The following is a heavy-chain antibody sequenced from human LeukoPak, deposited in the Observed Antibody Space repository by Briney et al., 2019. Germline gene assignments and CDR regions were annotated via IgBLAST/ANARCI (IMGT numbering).Heavy chain of an antibody. Sequence: ASVKVSCKASGYTFTSYAMNWVRQAPGQGLERMGWINTNTGNPTYAQGFTGRFVFSLDTSVSTAYLQISSLKAEDTAVYYCARDLSEENGWCFDYWGQGTLVTVSS. D-gene: IGHD6-19*01. V-gene: IGHV7-4-1*02. CDR2: INTNTGNP. J-gene: IGHJ4*02. CDR3: ARDLSEENGWCFDY. CDR1: GYTFTSYA.